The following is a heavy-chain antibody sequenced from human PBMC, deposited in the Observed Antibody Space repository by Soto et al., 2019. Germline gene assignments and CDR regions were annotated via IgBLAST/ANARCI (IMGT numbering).Heavy chain of an antibody. Sequence: GESLKISCKGSGYSFTNHWIGWVRQMPGKGLEWMGIIYPGDSDTKYSPSFQGQVTFSADKSISTAYLQWSSLRASDTAMYYCAAEPGAGYFDYWGQGTLVTVYS. CDR1: GYSFTNHW. CDR3: AAEPGAGYFDY. V-gene: IGHV5-51*01. J-gene: IGHJ4*02. D-gene: IGHD6-19*01. CDR2: IYPGDSDT.